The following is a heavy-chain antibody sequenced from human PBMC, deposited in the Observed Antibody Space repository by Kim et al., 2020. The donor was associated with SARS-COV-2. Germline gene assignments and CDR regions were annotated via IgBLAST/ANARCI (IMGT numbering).Heavy chain of an antibody. CDR1: GGSVSSGSYY. Sequence: SETLSLTCTVSGGSVSSGSYYWSWIRQPPGKGLEWIGYIYYSGSTNYNPSLKSRVTISVDTSKNQFSLKLSSVTAADTAVYYCARVLAVAGREYFHHWGQGTLVTVSS. J-gene: IGHJ1*01. CDR2: IYYSGST. V-gene: IGHV4-61*01. D-gene: IGHD6-19*01. CDR3: ARVLAVAGREYFHH.